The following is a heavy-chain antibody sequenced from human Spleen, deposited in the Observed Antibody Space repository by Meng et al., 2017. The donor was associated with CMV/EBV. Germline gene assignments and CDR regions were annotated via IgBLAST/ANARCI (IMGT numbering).Heavy chain of an antibody. CDR3: ARGPQFGWY. V-gene: IGHV4-34*01. J-gene: IGHJ4*02. CDR1: GGSFSGYY. D-gene: IGHD3-10*01. Sequence: QVQLPRWGAGLLKPSETLSLPCSVYGGSFSGYYWSWIRQPPGKGLEWIGEINHSGSTNYNPSLKSRVTISVDTSKNQFSLKLSSVTAADTAVYYCARGPQFGWYWGQGTLVTVSS. CDR2: INHSGST.